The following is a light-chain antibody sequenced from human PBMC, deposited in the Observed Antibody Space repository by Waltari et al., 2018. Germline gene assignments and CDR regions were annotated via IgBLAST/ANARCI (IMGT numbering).Light chain of an antibody. CDR1: SSNIGSNP. J-gene: IGLJ1*01. CDR3: AAWDDSLNRV. Sequence: QPVLTQPPSASGTPGQRVTISCSGSSSNIGSNPLNWSQFKGLLPMLELLPEQEMVTKLLIYNYDQRPSGVPDRFSGSKSGTSASLAISGLQSEDEADYYCAAWDDSLNRVFGTGTKVTVL. V-gene: IGLV1-44*01. CDR2: NYD.